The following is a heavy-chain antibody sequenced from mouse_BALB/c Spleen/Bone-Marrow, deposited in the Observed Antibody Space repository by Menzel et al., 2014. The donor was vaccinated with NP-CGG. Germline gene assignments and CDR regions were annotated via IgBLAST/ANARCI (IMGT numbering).Heavy chain of an antibody. J-gene: IGHJ2*01. CDR2: INPGSGGT. V-gene: IGHV1-54*03. CDR3: ARGDYRSYYFDY. CDR1: GYAFTNYL. Sequence: QQSGAELVRPGTSVKVSCKASGYAFTNYLIEWVKQRPGQGLEWIGVINPGSGGTNYNEKFKGKATLTADKSSSTAYMQLSSLTSDDSAVYFCARGDYRSYYFDYWGQGTTLTVSS. D-gene: IGHD2-14*01.